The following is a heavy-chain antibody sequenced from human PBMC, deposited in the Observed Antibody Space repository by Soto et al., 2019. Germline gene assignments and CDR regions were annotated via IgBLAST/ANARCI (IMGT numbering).Heavy chain of an antibody. CDR2: IYPGDSDT. CDR3: ASWGSESYYYYYGMDV. CDR1: GYSFTNHW. J-gene: IGHJ6*02. V-gene: IGHV5-51*01. Sequence: GESLKISCKGSGYSFTNHWIGWVRQMPGKGLDWMGIIYPGDSDTRYSPSFQGQVTISADKSISTAYLQWSSLKASDTAMYYCASWGSESYYYYYGMDVWGQGTTVTVSS. D-gene: IGHD3-10*01.